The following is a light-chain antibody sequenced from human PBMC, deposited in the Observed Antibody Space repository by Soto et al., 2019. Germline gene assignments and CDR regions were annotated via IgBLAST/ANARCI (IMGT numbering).Light chain of an antibody. J-gene: IGKJ4*01. CDR2: AAS. Sequence: AIQMTQSPSSLSASVGDRVTITCRASHGIRNDLGWYQQKPGKAPKLLIYAASSLQSGVPSRFSGSGSGTDFTLTISSLQPEDFATYYCLQDYNYLLTFGGGTKVEIK. V-gene: IGKV1-6*01. CDR3: LQDYNYLLT. CDR1: HGIRND.